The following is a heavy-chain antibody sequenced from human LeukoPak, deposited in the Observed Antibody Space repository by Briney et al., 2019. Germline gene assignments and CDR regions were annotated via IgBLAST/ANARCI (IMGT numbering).Heavy chain of an antibody. CDR3: AKEVSKQQPGPWYFDL. J-gene: IGHJ2*01. CDR2: ISGGGGST. D-gene: IGHD6-13*01. CDR1: GFTVSSNY. Sequence: SGGSLRLSCAASGFTVSSNYMSWVRQAPGKGLEWVSGISGGGGSTYYADSVKGRFTISRDNSKNTLYLQMNSLRAEDTAVYYCAKEVSKQQPGPWYFDLWGRGTLVTVSS. V-gene: IGHV3-23*01.